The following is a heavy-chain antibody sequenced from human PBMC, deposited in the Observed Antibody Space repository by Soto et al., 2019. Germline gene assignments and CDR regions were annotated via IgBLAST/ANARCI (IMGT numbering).Heavy chain of an antibody. CDR1: GGSISSSSYY. J-gene: IGHJ4*02. CDR2: IYYSGST. CDR3: ARVYRSSTIDY. Sequence: SETLSLTCTVSGGSISSSSYYWGWIRQPPGKGLEWIGSIYYSGSTYYNPSLKSRVTISVDTSKNQFSLKLSSVTAADTAVYYCARVYRSSTIDYWGQGTLVTVSS. V-gene: IGHV4-39*01. D-gene: IGHD6-13*01.